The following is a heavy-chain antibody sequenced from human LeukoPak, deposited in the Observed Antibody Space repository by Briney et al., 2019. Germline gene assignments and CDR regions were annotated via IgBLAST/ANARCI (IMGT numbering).Heavy chain of an antibody. D-gene: IGHD2-15*01. CDR3: ARGAIVVVVAATPDYYYMDV. Sequence: ASVKVSCKASGYTFTDYYMHWVRQAPGQGLEWMGWINPNSGGTNYAQKFQGRVTMTRDTSISTAYMELSRLRSDDTAVYYCARGAIVVVVAATPDYYYMDVWGKGTTVTISS. CDR1: GYTFTDYY. CDR2: INPNSGGT. V-gene: IGHV1-2*02. J-gene: IGHJ6*03.